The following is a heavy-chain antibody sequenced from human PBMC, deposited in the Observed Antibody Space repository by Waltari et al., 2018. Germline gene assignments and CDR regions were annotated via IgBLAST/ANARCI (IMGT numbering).Heavy chain of an antibody. CDR2: IIPIFGTA. D-gene: IGHD2-2*01. J-gene: IGHJ4*02. Sequence: VQLVQSGAEVLKPGSSFELSCKAFGRPFSNYAIRWVRTALGHGLEWMGGIIPIFGTANYAQKFQGRVTITADESTSTAYMELSSLRSEDTAVYYCARDLTYCSSTSCYDYFDYWGQGTLVTVSS. CDR1: GRPFSNYA. V-gene: IGHV1-69*13. CDR3: ARDLTYCSSTSCYDYFDY.